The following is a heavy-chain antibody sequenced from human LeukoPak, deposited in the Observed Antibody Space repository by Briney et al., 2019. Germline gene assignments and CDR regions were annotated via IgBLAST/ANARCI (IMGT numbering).Heavy chain of an antibody. CDR3: AKDFVYVWGSYRSNWFDP. CDR2: INQEGSEK. D-gene: IGHD3-16*02. V-gene: IGHV3-7*01. Sequence: GGSLRLSCAASGFTFSHYWMTWVRQAPGKGLEWVANINQEGSEKYYVDSVKGRFSISRDNAKNSVYLQMNSLRAEDTAVYYCAKDFVYVWGSYRSNWFDPWGQGTLVTVSS. J-gene: IGHJ5*02. CDR1: GFTFSHYW.